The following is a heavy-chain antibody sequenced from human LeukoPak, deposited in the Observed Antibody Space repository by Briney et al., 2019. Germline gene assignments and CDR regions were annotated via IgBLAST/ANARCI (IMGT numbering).Heavy chain of an antibody. V-gene: IGHV3-74*01. CDR1: GFTFSNYW. CDR3: AELGITMIGGV. Sequence: GGSLRLSCAASGFTFSNYWMHWVRQAPGKGLVWVSRIHSGGSTTSYADSVKGRFTISRDNAKNTLYLQMNSLRAEDTAVYYCAELGITMIGGVWGKGTTVTISS. J-gene: IGHJ6*04. CDR2: IHSGGSTT. D-gene: IGHD3-10*02.